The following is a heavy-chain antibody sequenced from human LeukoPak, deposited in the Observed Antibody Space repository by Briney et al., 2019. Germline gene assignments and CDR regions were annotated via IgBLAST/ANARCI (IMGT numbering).Heavy chain of an antibody. CDR1: GYTFTGYY. CDR2: INPNSCGT. V-gene: IGHV1-2*02. J-gene: IGHJ4*02. CDR3: AGSSGYSSSLYFDY. D-gene: IGHD6-13*01. Sequence: ASVTVSCKASGYTFTGYYMHGVRQAPGRGVEWMGWINPNSCGTNYAQKFQGRVTMTSDTSISTAYMELSRLRSDDTAVYYCAGSSGYSSSLYFDYWGQGTLVTVSS.